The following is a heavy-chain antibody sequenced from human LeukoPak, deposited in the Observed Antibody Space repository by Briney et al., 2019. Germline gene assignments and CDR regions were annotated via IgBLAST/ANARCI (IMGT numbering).Heavy chain of an antibody. Sequence: GGTLRLSCAASGFTVSSYGMHWGRQAPGKDLEALAVIWYDGSNKYYADSVKGRFTISRDNSKNKLYLQMNSLRAEDTAVYYCAKDQEWELLAYYFDYWGQGTPVTVSS. V-gene: IGHV3-33*06. CDR2: IWYDGSNK. CDR3: AKDQEWELLAYYFDY. J-gene: IGHJ4*02. D-gene: IGHD1-26*01. CDR1: GFTVSSYG.